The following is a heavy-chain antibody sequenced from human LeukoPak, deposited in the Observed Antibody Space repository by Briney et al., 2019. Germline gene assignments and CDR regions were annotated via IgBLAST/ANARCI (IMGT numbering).Heavy chain of an antibody. D-gene: IGHD3-22*01. CDR1: GFTFSSFW. J-gene: IGHJ4*02. V-gene: IGHV3-74*01. CDR2: IKSDGTTT. CDR3: AREGQLSSGYRAYYFDY. Sequence: PGGSLRLSCAASGFTFSSFWMHWVRQAPGKGLVWVSRIKSDGTTTTDADFVKGRFTISRDNAKNTLYLQMNSLRAEDTAVYYCAREGQLSSGYRAYYFDYWGQGTLVTISS.